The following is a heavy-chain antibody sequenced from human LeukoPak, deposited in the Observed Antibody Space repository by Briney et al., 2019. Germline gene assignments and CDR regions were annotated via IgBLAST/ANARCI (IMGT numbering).Heavy chain of an antibody. J-gene: IGHJ4*02. D-gene: IGHD6-19*01. CDR2: ISDGGDTT. CDR3: AKDARRSSGWYFFDH. V-gene: IGHV3-23*01. CDR1: GFTFSNLA. Sequence: GGSLRLSCVASGFTFSNLAMGWVRQAPGKGLEWVSVISDGGDTTYYADSVKGRFTISRDNSRNTLYLQMNSLRVEGTAVYYCAKDARRSSGWYFFDHWGQGTLVTVSS.